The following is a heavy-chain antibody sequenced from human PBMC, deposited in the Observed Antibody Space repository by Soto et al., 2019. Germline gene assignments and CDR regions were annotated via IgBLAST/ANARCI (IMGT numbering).Heavy chain of an antibody. J-gene: IGHJ6*02. CDR1: GFTFGDYA. CDR2: IRSKAYGGTT. V-gene: IGHV3-49*03. CDR3: TRVLWELLRGKHYYYYYYGMDV. D-gene: IGHD1-26*01. Sequence: GGSLRLSCTASGFTFGDYAMSWFRQAPGKGLEWVGFIRSKAYGGTTEYAASVKGRFTISRDDSKSIAYLQMNSLKTEDTAVYYCTRVLWELLRGKHYYYYYYGMDVWGQGTTVTVSS.